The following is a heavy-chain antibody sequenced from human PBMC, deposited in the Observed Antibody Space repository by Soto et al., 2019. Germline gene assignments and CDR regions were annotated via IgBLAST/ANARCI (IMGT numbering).Heavy chain of an antibody. J-gene: IGHJ5*01. CDR3: ARWVGGSMYDNSGKYDS. CDR1: GFTFSSNG. V-gene: IGHV3-30*03. D-gene: IGHD3-22*01. Sequence: QVQLVESGGGVVQPGRSLRLTCAASGFTFSSNGMHWVRQAPGKGLEWVALVSYDGSKTYYADSVRGRFTISRDNSENTLYLQMNSLRAEETAVYYCARWVGGSMYDNSGKYDSWGQGTLVTVSS. CDR2: VSYDGSKT.